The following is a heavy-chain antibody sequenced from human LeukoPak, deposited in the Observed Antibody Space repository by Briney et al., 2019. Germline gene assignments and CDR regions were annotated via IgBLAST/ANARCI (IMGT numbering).Heavy chain of an antibody. Sequence: GGSLRLSCAASGFTFSSYSMNWVRQAPGKGLGWVSSISSSSSYIYYADSVKGRFTISRDNAKNSLYLQMNSLRDEDTAVYYCARDRWYYYDSSGYSVDYWGQGTLVTVSS. CDR2: ISSSSSYI. D-gene: IGHD3-22*01. CDR3: ARDRWYYYDSSGYSVDY. V-gene: IGHV3-21*01. J-gene: IGHJ4*02. CDR1: GFTFSSYS.